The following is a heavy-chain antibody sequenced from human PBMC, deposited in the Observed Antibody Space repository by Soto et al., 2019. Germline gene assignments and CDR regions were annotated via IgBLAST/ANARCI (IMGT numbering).Heavy chain of an antibody. J-gene: IGHJ6*02. Sequence: ASVKVSCKASGYTFTGYYMHWVRQAPGQGLEWMGWINPNSGGTNYAQKFQGRVTMTRDTSISTAYMELSRPRSDDTAVYYCARDLGRLGSLGGMDVWGQGTTVTVSS. CDR2: INPNSGGT. CDR3: ARDLGRLGSLGGMDV. CDR1: GYTFTGYY. V-gene: IGHV1-2*02. D-gene: IGHD3-16*01.